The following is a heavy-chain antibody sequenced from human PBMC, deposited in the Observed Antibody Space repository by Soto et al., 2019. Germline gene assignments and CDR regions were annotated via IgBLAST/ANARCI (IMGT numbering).Heavy chain of an antibody. J-gene: IGHJ4*02. CDR2: IIPIFGTA. V-gene: IGHV1-69*01. Sequence: QVQLVQSGAEVKKPGSSVKVSCKASGGTFSSYAISWVRQAPGQGLEWMGGIIPIFGTANYAQKFQGRVTITADESPSTAYMEWGGWRSENTAVYSVARKAAAGSLDYWGKGTLVTVSS. CDR3: ARKAAAGSLDY. CDR1: GGTFSSYA. D-gene: IGHD6-25*01.